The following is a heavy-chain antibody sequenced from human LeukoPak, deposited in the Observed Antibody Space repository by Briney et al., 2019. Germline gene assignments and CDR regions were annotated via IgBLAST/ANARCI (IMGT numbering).Heavy chain of an antibody. CDR2: IYYSGST. CDR3: ARMVRGDAFDI. Sequence: SETLSLTCTVSGGSISSYYWSWIRQPPGKGLEWIGYIYYSGSTNYNPSLKSRVTISVDTSNNQFSLKLSSVPAADTAVYYCARMVRGDAFDIWGQGTMVTVSS. CDR1: GGSISSYY. V-gene: IGHV4-59*01. D-gene: IGHD2-8*01. J-gene: IGHJ3*02.